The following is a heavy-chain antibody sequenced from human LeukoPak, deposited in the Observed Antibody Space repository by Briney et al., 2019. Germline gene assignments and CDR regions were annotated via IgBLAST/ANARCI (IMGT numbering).Heavy chain of an antibody. Sequence: ASVKVSCKASGYTFTSYAMNWVRQAPGQGLEWMGWINTNTGNPTYAQGFTGRFVFSLDTSVSTTYLQTSSLKAEDTAVYYCARGGVGAPRPSDYWGQGTLVTVSS. J-gene: IGHJ4*02. CDR2: INTNTGNP. V-gene: IGHV7-4-1*02. D-gene: IGHD1-26*01. CDR3: ARGGVGAPRPSDY. CDR1: GYTFTSYA.